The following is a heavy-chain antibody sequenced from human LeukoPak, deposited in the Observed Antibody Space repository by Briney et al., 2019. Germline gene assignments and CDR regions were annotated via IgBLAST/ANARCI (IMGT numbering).Heavy chain of an antibody. J-gene: IGHJ6*02. D-gene: IGHD1-26*01. CDR3: ARDLLVGASYYYYYGMDV. V-gene: IGHV3-30-3*01. CDR1: GFTFSSYA. CDR2: ISYDGSNK. Sequence: PGGSLRLSCAASGFTFSSYAMHWVRQAPGKGLEWVAVISYDGSNKYYADSVKGRFTISRDNAKNSLYLQMNSLRAEDTAVYYCARDLLVGASYYYYYGMDVWGQGTTVTVSS.